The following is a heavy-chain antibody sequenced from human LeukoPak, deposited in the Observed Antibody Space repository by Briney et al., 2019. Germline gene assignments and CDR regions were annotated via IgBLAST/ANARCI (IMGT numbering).Heavy chain of an antibody. D-gene: IGHD2-15*01. CDR3: AREGGGSGLDY. Sequence: SQTLSLTCTVSGGSISSGDYYWSWIRQPPGKGLEWIGYIYYSGSTYYNPSLKSRVTISVDTSKNQFSLKLSSVTAADTAAYYCAREGGGSGLDYWGQGTLVTVSS. V-gene: IGHV4-30-4*01. CDR1: GGSISSGDYY. J-gene: IGHJ4*02. CDR2: IYYSGST.